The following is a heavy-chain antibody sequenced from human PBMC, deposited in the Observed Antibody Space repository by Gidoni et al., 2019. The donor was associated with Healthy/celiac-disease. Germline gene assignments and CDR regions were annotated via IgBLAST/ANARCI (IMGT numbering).Heavy chain of an antibody. Sequence: EVQPVESGGGLVKPGGSLRLSCAASGFTFSSYSMNWVRQAPGKGLEWVSSISSSSSYIYYADSVKGRFTISRDNAKNSLYLQMNSRRAEDTAVYYCARDLGYCSSTSCYNWFDPWGQGTLVTVSS. J-gene: IGHJ5*02. V-gene: IGHV3-21*01. D-gene: IGHD2-2*01. CDR1: GFTFSSYS. CDR3: ARDLGYCSSTSCYNWFDP. CDR2: ISSSSSYI.